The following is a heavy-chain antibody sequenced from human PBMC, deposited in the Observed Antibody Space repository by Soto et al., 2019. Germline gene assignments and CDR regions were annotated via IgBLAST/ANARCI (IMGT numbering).Heavy chain of an antibody. CDR2: FRSGGDDDTT. CDR3: AKKVNSGSGSQFFDY. V-gene: IGHV3-23*01. Sequence: GGSLRLSCAASGFTFSSYSMSWVRQAPGKGLEWVSGFRSGGDDDTTYYADSVRGRFTISRDNSKNTLFLQMNSLRAEDTAIYYCAKKVNSGSGSQFFDYWGQGTLVTV. CDR1: GFTFSSYS. D-gene: IGHD3-10*01. J-gene: IGHJ4*02.